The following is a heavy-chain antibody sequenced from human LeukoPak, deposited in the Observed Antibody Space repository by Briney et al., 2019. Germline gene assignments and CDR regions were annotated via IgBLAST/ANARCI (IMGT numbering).Heavy chain of an antibody. CDR2: ISYIGGT. CDR3: ARDLVTVTKGFDI. J-gene: IGHJ3*02. V-gene: IGHV4-59*11. Sequence: SETLSLTCAVSDDSFSSHYWTWIRQPPGKGLEWVGYISYIGGTNYNRSLKSRVTISIDTSKNQFSLKLSSVTAADTAVYYCARDLVTVTKGFDIWGQGTIVSVSS. CDR1: DDSFSSHY. D-gene: IGHD4-17*01.